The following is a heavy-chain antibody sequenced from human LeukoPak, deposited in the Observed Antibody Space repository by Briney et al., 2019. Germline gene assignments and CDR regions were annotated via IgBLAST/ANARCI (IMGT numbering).Heavy chain of an antibody. Sequence: PGGSLRLSCVASGFPFSSYWMTWVRQAPGKGLEWVANIKQDSSKKSYVDSVKCRFTISRDNAKNSLYLQMNSLRAEDTAIYYCTRVGYIDEGIDYWGQGTLVTVSS. D-gene: IGHD5-24*01. CDR1: GFPFSSYW. CDR2: IKQDSSKK. V-gene: IGHV3-7*04. CDR3: TRVGYIDEGIDY. J-gene: IGHJ4*02.